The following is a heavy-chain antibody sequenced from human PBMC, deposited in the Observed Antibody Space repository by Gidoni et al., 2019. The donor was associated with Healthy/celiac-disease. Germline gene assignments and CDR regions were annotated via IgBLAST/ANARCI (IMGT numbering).Heavy chain of an antibody. J-gene: IGHJ4*02. CDR3: AREIQLWLDY. V-gene: IGHV3-30-3*01. Sequence: QVQLVESGGGVVQPGRSLRLYCAASGFTFSSYAMHWVRQAPGQGLEWVAVISYDGSNKYYADSVKGRFTISRDNSKNTLYLQMNSLRAEDTAVYYCAREIQLWLDYWGQGTLVTVSS. D-gene: IGHD5-18*01. CDR1: GFTFSSYA. CDR2: ISYDGSNK.